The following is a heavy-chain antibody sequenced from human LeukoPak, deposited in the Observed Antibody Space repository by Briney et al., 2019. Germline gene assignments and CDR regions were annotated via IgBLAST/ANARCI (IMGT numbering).Heavy chain of an antibody. V-gene: IGHV3-23*01. CDR2: IRGSGDST. D-gene: IGHD5-12*01. Sequence: GGSLRLSCAASGFTFSRFAMSWVRQAPGKGLEWVSAIRGSGDSTYYADSVKGRFTISRDNSKNMLYLQMSSLRAEDTAVYYCAKDQGPYDGYYYYYGMDVWGQGTTVTVSS. CDR1: GFTFSRFA. J-gene: IGHJ6*02. CDR3: AKDQGPYDGYYYYYGMDV.